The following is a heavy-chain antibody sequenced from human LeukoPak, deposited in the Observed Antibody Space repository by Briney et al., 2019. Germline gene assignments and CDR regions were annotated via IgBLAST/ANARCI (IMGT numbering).Heavy chain of an antibody. CDR3: ARLNWGSGWYFDL. Sequence: SETLYLTCAVYGGSFSGYYGRWIRQPPGKGLEWIGEINHSGSTNYNPSLKSRVTISVDTSKNQSSLKLSSVTAADTAVYYCARLNWGSGWYFDLWGRGTLVTVSS. D-gene: IGHD7-27*01. CDR1: GGSFSGYY. CDR2: INHSGST. V-gene: IGHV4-34*01. J-gene: IGHJ2*01.